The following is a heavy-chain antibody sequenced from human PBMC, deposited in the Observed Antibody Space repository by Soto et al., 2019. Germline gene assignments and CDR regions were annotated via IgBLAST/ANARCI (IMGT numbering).Heavy chain of an antibody. V-gene: IGHV3-21*01. D-gene: IGHD3-22*01. J-gene: IGHJ3*02. CDR1: GFTFSSYS. CDR3: ARDRRIDYYDSTYAFDI. CDR2: ISSSSSYI. Sequence: EVQLAESGGGLVKPGGSLRLSCAASGFTFSSYSMNWVRQAPGKGLEWVSSISSSSSYIYYADSVKGRFTISRDNAKNSLYLQMNSLRAEDTAVYYCARDRRIDYYDSTYAFDIWGQGTMVTVSS.